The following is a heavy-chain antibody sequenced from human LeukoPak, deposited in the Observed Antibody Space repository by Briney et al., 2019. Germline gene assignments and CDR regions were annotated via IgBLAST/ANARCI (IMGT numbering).Heavy chain of an antibody. Sequence: PGGSLRLSCAASGFTFSSYAMSWVRQAPGKGLEWVSAISGSGGSTYYADSVKGRFTISRDNSKNTLYLQMNSLRVADTAVYYCARELAEGFDYWGQGTLVTVSS. D-gene: IGHD1-7*01. CDR3: ARELAEGFDY. V-gene: IGHV3-23*01. J-gene: IGHJ4*02. CDR2: ISGSGGST. CDR1: GFTFSSYA.